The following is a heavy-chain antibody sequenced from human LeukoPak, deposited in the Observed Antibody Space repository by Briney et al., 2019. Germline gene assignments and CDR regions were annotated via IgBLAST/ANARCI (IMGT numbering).Heavy chain of an antibody. D-gene: IGHD3-3*01. V-gene: IGHV1-3*01. CDR2: INAGNGNT. Sequence: ASVTVSCTASGYTFTSYAMHWVRQAPGQRLEWMGWINAGNGNTKYSQKFQGRVTITRDTSASTAYMELSSLRSEDTAVYYCARSEVLRFLEWLLFDYWGQGTLVTVSS. CDR3: ARSEVLRFLEWLLFDY. CDR1: GYTFTSYA. J-gene: IGHJ4*02.